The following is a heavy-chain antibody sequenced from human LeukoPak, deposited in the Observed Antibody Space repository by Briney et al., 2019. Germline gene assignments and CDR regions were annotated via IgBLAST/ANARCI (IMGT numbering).Heavy chain of an antibody. CDR1: GFSFSNFG. Sequence: GGSLRLSCATSGFSFSNFGMYWVRQAPGKGLEWVGFVRNDGSHEKYGDSVKGRFTISRDNSESRLYLQMSSLRADDTAVYYCAKDPENNGYSDGSFDYWGQGTLVTVSP. V-gene: IGHV3-30*02. J-gene: IGHJ4*02. D-gene: IGHD3-22*01. CDR2: VRNDGSHE. CDR3: AKDPENNGYSDGSFDY.